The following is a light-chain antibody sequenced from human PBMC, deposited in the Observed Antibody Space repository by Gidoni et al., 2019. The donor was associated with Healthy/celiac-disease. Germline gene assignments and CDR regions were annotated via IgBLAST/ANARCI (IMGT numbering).Light chain of an antibody. CDR1: QSISSY. V-gene: IGKV1-39*01. CDR3: QQSYSTLFT. Sequence: RVTITCRASQSISSYLNWYQQKPGKAPKLLIYAASSLQSGVPSRFSGSGSGTDFTLTISSLQPEDFATYYCQQSYSTLFTFGPGTKVEIK. CDR2: AAS. J-gene: IGKJ3*01.